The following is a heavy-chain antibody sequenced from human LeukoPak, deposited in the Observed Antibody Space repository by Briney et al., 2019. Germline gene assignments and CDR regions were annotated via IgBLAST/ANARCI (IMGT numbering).Heavy chain of an antibody. V-gene: IGHV3-9*01. Sequence: GGSLRLSCAASGFTFDDYAMHWVRQAPGKGLEWVSGISWNSGSIGYADSVKGRFTISRDNSKNTLYLQMNSLRAEDTAVYYCARNSVSGSYSLDIWGQGTMVTVSS. D-gene: IGHD1-26*01. CDR1: GFTFDDYA. CDR2: ISWNSGSI. J-gene: IGHJ3*02. CDR3: ARNSVSGSYSLDI.